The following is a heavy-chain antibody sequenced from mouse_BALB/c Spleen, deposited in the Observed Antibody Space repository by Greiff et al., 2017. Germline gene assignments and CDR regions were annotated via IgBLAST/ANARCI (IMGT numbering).Heavy chain of an antibody. CDR1: GFNIKDYY. CDR2: IDPENGDT. Sequence: VQLQQSGAELVRSGASVKLSCTASGFNIKDYYMHWVKQRPEQGLEWIGWIDPENGDTEYAPKFQGKATMTADTSSNTAYLQLSSLTSEDTAVYYCSAQYYNYEGYAMDYWGQGTSVTVSS. D-gene: IGHD2-12*01. J-gene: IGHJ4*01. V-gene: IGHV14-4*02. CDR3: SAQYYNYEGYAMDY.